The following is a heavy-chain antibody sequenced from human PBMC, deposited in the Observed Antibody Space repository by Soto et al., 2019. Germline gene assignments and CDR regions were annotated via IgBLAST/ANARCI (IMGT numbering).Heavy chain of an antibody. CDR1: GGTFSSYT. J-gene: IGHJ5*02. Sequence: QVQLVQSGAEVKKPGSSVKVSCKASGGTFSSYTISWVRQAPGQGLEWMGRIIPILGIANYAQKFQGRVTITADKSTGTAYMELSSLRSEDTAVYYCARDMIAAAGTGWFDPWGQGTLVTVSS. D-gene: IGHD6-13*01. V-gene: IGHV1-69*08. CDR2: IIPILGIA. CDR3: ARDMIAAAGTGWFDP.